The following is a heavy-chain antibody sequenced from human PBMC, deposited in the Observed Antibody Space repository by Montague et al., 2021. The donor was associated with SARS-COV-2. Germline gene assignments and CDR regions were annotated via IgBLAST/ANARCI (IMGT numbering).Heavy chain of an antibody. CDR2: IYHNGKT. CDR1: GDSITNTRYF. D-gene: IGHD1-7*01. V-gene: IGHV4-39*01. CDR3: AVELNYFFDY. Sequence: SETLSLTCNVSGDSITNTRYFWGWIRQPPEKALEWIGSIYHNGKTYYNPSLERRALLSIDTSKNQFSLRLSSVIASDTAVYYCAVELNYFFDYWGQGFLVSVSS. J-gene: IGHJ4*02.